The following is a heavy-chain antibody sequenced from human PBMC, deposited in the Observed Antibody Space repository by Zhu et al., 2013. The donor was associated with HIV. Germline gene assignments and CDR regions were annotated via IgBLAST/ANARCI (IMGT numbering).Heavy chain of an antibody. V-gene: IGHV1-69*01. J-gene: IGHJ6*02. CDR1: GGTFSSYA. CDR3: ARDYYDSSGYFPRLDYYGMDV. CDR2: IIPIFGTA. D-gene: IGHD3-22*01. Sequence: QVQLVQSGAEVKKPGSSVKVSCKASGGTFSSYAISWVRQAPGQGLEWMGGIIPIFGTANYAQKFQGRVTITADESTSTAYMELSSLRSEDTAVYYCARDYYDSSGYFPRLDYYGMDVVGPRDHGPPSP.